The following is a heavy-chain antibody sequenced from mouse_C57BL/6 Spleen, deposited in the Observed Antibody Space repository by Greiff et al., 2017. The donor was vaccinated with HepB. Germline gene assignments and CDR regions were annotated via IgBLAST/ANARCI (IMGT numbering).Heavy chain of an antibody. CDR2: IDPSDSYT. Sequence: QVQLQQPGAELVMPGASVKLSCKASGYTFTSYWMHWVKQSPGQGLEWIGEIDPSDSYTNYNQKFKGKSTLTVDKSSSTAYMQLSSLTSEDSAVYYCARRVITRAMDYWGQGTSVTVSS. CDR1: GYTFTSYW. V-gene: IGHV1-69*01. J-gene: IGHJ4*01. D-gene: IGHD1-1*01. CDR3: ARRVITRAMDY.